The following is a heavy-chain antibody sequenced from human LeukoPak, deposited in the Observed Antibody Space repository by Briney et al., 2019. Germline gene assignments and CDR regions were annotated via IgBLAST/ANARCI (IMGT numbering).Heavy chain of an antibody. D-gene: IGHD1-26*01. CDR3: AKTSGSYWNYFDY. CDR2: ISGSGGRT. J-gene: IGHJ4*02. V-gene: IGHV3-23*01. CDR1: GFTFTTYA. Sequence: QPGGSLRLSCAASGFTFTTYAMSWVRQAPGKGLEWGSGISGSGGRTFYADSVKGRFTVSRDNSKNTLYLQMNSLRAEDTAVYYCAKTSGSYWNYFDYRGQGTLVTVSS.